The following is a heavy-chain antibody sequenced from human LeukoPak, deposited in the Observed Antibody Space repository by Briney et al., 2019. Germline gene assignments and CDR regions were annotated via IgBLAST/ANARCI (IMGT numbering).Heavy chain of an antibody. CDR1: GGSFSGYY. V-gene: IGHV4-34*01. J-gene: IGHJ4*02. CDR3: AGQVRNRTARGYFDY. CDR2: INHSGST. Sequence: SETLSLTCAVYGGSFSGYYWSWIRQPPGKGLEWLGEINHSGSTNYNPSLKSRVTISVDTSKNQFSLKLSSVTAADTAVYYCAGQVRNRTARGYFDYWGQGTLVTVSS. D-gene: IGHD1-14*01.